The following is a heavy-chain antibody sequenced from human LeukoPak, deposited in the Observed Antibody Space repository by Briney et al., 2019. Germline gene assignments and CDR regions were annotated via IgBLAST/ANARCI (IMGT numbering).Heavy chain of an antibody. V-gene: IGHV3-23*01. J-gene: IGHJ5*02. Sequence: GGSLRLSCAASGFTFSSYAMSWVRQAPGKGLEWVSAIRGSGGSTYYADSVKGRFTISRDNAKNSLYLQMNSLRAEDTAVYYCARGPRGIAAAGTGFDPWGQGTLVTVSS. CDR2: IRGSGGST. CDR3: ARGPRGIAAAGTGFDP. D-gene: IGHD6-13*01. CDR1: GFTFSSYA.